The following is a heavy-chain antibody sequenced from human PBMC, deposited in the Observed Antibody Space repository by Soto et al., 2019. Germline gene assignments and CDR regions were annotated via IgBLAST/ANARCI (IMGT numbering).Heavy chain of an antibody. J-gene: IGHJ4*02. CDR3: ARDFSVVVTAIPYYFDY. CDR2: ISYDGSNK. D-gene: IGHD2-21*02. CDR1: GFTFGSYA. Sequence: GGSLRLSCAASGFTFGSYAMHWVRQAPGKGLEWVAVISYDGSNKYYADSVKGRFTISRDNSKNTLYLQMNSLRAEDTAVYYCARDFSVVVTAIPYYFDYWGQGTLVTVSS. V-gene: IGHV3-30-3*01.